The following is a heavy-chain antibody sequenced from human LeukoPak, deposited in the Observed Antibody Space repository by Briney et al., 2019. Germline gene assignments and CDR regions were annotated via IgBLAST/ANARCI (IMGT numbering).Heavy chain of an antibody. J-gene: IGHJ6*02. CDR2: ISGSGGST. V-gene: IGHV3-23*01. CDR1: GFTFSSYA. D-gene: IGHD6-13*01. Sequence: GGSLRLSCAASGFTFSSYAMSWVRQAPGKGLEWVLAISGSGGSTYYADSVKGRFTISRDDSKNTLYLQMNSLRAEDTAVYYCAKVMIAAAAYYYYGMDVWGQGTTVTVSS. CDR3: AKVMIAAAAYYYYGMDV.